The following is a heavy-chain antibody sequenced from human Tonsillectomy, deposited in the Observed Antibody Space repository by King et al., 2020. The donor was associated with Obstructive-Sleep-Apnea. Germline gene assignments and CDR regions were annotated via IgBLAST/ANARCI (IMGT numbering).Heavy chain of an antibody. CDR2: ISWNSGSI. CDR1: GFTFDDYA. CDR3: AKDITTFSWGTFGY. V-gene: IGHV3-9*01. J-gene: IGHJ4*02. Sequence: VQLVESGGGLVQPGRSLRLSCAASGFTFDDYAMHWVRQAPGKGLEWVSSISWNSGSIGYADSVKGRFTISRDNAKNSLYLQMNSLRAEDTALYYCAKDITTFSWGTFGYWGQGTLVTVSS. D-gene: IGHD3-16*01.